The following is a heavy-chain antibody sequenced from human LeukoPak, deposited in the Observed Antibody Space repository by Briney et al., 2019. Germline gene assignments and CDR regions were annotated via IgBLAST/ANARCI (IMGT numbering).Heavy chain of an antibody. CDR1: GYTFTSYG. J-gene: IGHJ4*02. D-gene: IGHD3-3*01. V-gene: IGHV1-18*01. Sequence: ASVKVSCKASGYTFTSYGISWVRRAPGQGLEWMGWISAYNGNTNYAQKLQGRVTMTTDTSTSTAYMELRSLRSDDTAVYYCARGWDYDFWSGYYRPFDYWGQGTLVTVSS. CDR3: ARGWDYDFWSGYYRPFDY. CDR2: ISAYNGNT.